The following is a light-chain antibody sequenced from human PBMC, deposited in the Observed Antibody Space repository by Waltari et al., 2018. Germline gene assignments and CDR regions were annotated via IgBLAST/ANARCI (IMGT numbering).Light chain of an antibody. V-gene: IGKV1-8*01. CDR3: QHTYNYPWT. CDR2: AAS. Sequence: AIQMTQSPSSFSASADDRVTITCRASQTVGSYLAWYQQKPGKAPKLLIFAASTLQSGVPSRFSGSGSGTDFTLTISCLQSEDFATYFCQHTYNYPWTFGQGTKVEVK. CDR1: QTVGSY. J-gene: IGKJ1*01.